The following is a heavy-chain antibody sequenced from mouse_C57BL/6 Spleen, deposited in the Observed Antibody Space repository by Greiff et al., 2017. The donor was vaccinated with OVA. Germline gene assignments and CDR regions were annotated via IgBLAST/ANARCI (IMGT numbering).Heavy chain of an antibody. Sequence: VQLQQSGAELVKPGASVKMSCKASGYTFTTYPIEWMKQKHGQSLEWIGNFHPYNDDTKYNEKFKGKATLTVEKSSSTVYFELSRLTSDDSAVYYCARGDDYDGGYFDVWGTGTTVTVSS. CDR3: ARGDDYDGGYFDV. CDR2: FHPYNDDT. V-gene: IGHV1-47*01. D-gene: IGHD2-4*01. J-gene: IGHJ1*03. CDR1: GYTFTTYP.